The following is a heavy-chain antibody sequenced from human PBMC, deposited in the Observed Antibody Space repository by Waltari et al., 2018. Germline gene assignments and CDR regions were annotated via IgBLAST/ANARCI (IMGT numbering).Heavy chain of an antibody. Sequence: QITLKESGPTLVKPTQTLTLTCTFSGFSLSTSGVGVGWIRQPPGKALEWLALIYWNDDKRYSPSLKSRLTITKDTSKNQVVLTMTNMDPVETATYYCAHRPRKRFLGGGKYYFDYWGQGTLVTVSS. D-gene: IGHD3-3*01. V-gene: IGHV2-5*01. CDR2: IYWNDDK. CDR3: AHRPRKRFLGGGKYYFDY. J-gene: IGHJ4*02. CDR1: GFSLSTSGVG.